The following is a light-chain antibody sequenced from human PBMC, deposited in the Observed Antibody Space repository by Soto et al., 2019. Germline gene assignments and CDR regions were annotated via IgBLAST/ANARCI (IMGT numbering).Light chain of an antibody. V-gene: IGKV1-5*01. Sequence: DIQMTQSPSTLSASVGDRVTITCRASQSISNWLAWYQKKPGKAPKLLIYDASTLETGVPSRFSGSGSGTEFTLTISSLQPDDFATYYFQQYDSYSGTFGQGTKVEIK. CDR3: QQYDSYSGT. CDR2: DAS. J-gene: IGKJ1*01. CDR1: QSISNW.